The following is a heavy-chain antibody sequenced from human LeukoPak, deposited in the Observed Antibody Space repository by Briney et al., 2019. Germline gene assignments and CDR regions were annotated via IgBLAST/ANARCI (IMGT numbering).Heavy chain of an antibody. J-gene: IGHJ6*02. CDR1: GFTFNMYS. V-gene: IGHV3-30*04. CDR2: ISDDGSNK. Sequence: GGSLRLSCAASGFTFNMYSIHWVRQASGKGLEWVAVISDDGSNKYYAESVEGRFTISRDNSKNTLYLQMNSLRAEDTAVYYCARDYYDGMDVWGQGTTVTVSS. CDR3: ARDYYDGMDV.